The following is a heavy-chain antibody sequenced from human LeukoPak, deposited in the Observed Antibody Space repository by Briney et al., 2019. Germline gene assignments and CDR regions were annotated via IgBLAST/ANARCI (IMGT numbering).Heavy chain of an antibody. CDR1: GYTLTELS. J-gene: IGHJ3*02. CDR3: ATDQAWELLFQGAFDI. CDR2: FDPEDGET. Sequence: ASVKVSCKVSGYTLTELSMHWVRQAPGQGLEWMGGFDPEDGETIYAQKFQGRVTMTEDTSTDTAYMELSSLRSEDTTVYYCATDQAWELLFQGAFDIWGQGTMVTVSS. D-gene: IGHD1-26*01. V-gene: IGHV1-24*01.